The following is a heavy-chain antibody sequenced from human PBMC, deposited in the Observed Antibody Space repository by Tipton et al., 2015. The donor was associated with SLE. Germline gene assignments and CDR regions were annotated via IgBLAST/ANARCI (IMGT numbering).Heavy chain of an antibody. CDR3: AKVTGDDV. CDR2: IHNTGTT. D-gene: IGHD3-9*01. Sequence: GLVKPSETLSVTCTVSGGSMTATSSSWGWIRQPPGKGLEWIGNIHNTGTTNYNPSLRSRVTTSIDTSKNQFSLKVRSVTAADTAVYYCAKVTGDDVWGQGTTVIVSS. CDR1: GGSMTATSSS. J-gene: IGHJ6*02. V-gene: IGHV4-39*07.